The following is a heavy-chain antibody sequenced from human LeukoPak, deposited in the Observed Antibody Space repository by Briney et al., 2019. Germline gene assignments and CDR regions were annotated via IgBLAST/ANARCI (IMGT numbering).Heavy chain of an antibody. CDR1: GFTFSSYG. Sequence: QPGGSLRLSCAASGFTFSSYGMHWVRQAPGKGLEWVAFIRYDGSNKYYADSVKGRFTISRDNSKNTLYLQMNSLRAEDTAVYYCAKDRSGDSDAFDIWGQGTMVTVSS. CDR3: AKDRSGDSDAFDI. V-gene: IGHV3-30*02. CDR2: IRYDGSNK. D-gene: IGHD2-15*01. J-gene: IGHJ3*02.